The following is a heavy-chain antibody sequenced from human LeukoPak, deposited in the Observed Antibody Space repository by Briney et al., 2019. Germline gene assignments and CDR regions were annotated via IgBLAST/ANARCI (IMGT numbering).Heavy chain of an antibody. Sequence: ASVKVSCKASGYTFTSYDINWVRQATGQGLEWMGWMNPNSGNTGYAQKFQGRVTITRNTSISTAYMELSSLRSEDTAVYYCARVNYGGQHFDYWGQGTLVTVSS. CDR1: GYTFTSYD. CDR3: ARVNYGGQHFDY. D-gene: IGHD4-23*01. CDR2: MNPNSGNT. J-gene: IGHJ4*02. V-gene: IGHV1-8*03.